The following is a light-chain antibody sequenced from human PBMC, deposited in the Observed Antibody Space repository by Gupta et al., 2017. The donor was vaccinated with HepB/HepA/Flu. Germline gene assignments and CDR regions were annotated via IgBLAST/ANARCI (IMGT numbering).Light chain of an antibody. V-gene: IGLV1-44*01. CDR3: AAWDDSLNAHYV. CDR2: SND. J-gene: IGLJ1*01. CDR1: SSNIGSNT. Sequence: QSVLPQPPSASHTPGQRVTISCSGSSSNIGSNTVNWYQQIPGTAPKRLSNSNDQRPSGVPDRFSGSKSGTSASLAISGRQSEDEADYYCAAWDDSLNAHYVFGTGTKVTVL.